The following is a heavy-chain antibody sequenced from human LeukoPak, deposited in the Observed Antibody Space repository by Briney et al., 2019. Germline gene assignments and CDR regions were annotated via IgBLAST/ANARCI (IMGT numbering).Heavy chain of an antibody. CDR2: IKSRTDGGTT. Sequence: GGSLRLSCAASGFTFNNAWMSWVRQAPGKGLEWVGRIKSRTDGGTTDYAAPVKGRFTISRDDSKNTLYLQMNSLKTEDTAVYYRTTYRFPPRAVAGLFDYWGQGTLVTVSS. CDR3: TTYRFPPRAVAGLFDY. CDR1: GFTFNNAW. V-gene: IGHV3-15*01. J-gene: IGHJ4*02. D-gene: IGHD6-19*01.